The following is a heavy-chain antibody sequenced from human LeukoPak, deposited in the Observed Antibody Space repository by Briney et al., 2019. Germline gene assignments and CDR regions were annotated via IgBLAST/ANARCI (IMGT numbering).Heavy chain of an antibody. CDR1: GFTVSSNY. V-gene: IGHV3-66*01. D-gene: IGHD5-18*01. J-gene: IGHJ3*02. Sequence: GGSLRLSCAASGFTVSSNYMSWVSQAPGKGLEWVSVIYSGGSTYYADSVKGRFTISRDNSKNTLYLQMNSLRAEDTAVYYCARGRGYSYGPDAFDIWGQGTMVTVSS. CDR2: IYSGGST. CDR3: ARGRGYSYGPDAFDI.